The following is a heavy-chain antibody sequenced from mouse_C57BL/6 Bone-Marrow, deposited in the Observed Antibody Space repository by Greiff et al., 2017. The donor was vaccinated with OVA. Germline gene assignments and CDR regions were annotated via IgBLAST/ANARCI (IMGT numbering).Heavy chain of an antibody. Sequence: EVQRVESGGGLVKPGGSLKLSCAASGFTFSSYAMSWVRQTPEKRLEWVATISDGGSYTYYPDNVKGRFTISRDNAKNNLYLQMSHLKSEDTAMYYCARDPVTDAMDYWGQGTSVTVSS. D-gene: IGHD2-1*01. CDR3: ARDPVTDAMDY. CDR2: ISDGGSYT. V-gene: IGHV5-4*01. J-gene: IGHJ4*01. CDR1: GFTFSSYA.